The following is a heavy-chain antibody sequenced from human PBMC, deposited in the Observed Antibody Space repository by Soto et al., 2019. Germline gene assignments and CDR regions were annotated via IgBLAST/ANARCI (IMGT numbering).Heavy chain of an antibody. V-gene: IGHV3-73*01. D-gene: IGHD3-16*01. CDR2: IRSKANGYAT. Sequence: EVQLVESGGGLVQPGGSLKLSCAASGFTFSGSAVHWVRQASGKGLEWVGRIRSKANGYATAYAASVKGRFTISRDDSKNTAYLQMNSLKTEDPAVYYCTGSVAPSGLGCWGQGTLVTVSS. CDR3: TGSVAPSGLGC. J-gene: IGHJ4*02. CDR1: GFTFSGSA.